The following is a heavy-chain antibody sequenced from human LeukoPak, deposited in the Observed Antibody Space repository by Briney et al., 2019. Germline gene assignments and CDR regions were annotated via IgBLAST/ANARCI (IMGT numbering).Heavy chain of an antibody. V-gene: IGHV4-4*02. CDR2: IYHSGST. D-gene: IGHD3/OR15-3a*01. J-gene: IGHJ4*02. Sequence: PSGTLSLTCAVSGGSISSSNWWSWVRQPPGKGLEWIGEIYHSGSTNYNPSLKSRVTISVDKSKNQFSLKLSSVTAADTAVYYCARASPSGTGYYPFDYWGQGTLVTVS. CDR1: GGSISSSNW. CDR3: ARASPSGTGYYPFDY.